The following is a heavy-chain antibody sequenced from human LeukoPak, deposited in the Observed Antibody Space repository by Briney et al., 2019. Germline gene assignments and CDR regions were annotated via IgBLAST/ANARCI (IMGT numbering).Heavy chain of an antibody. J-gene: IGHJ3*02. V-gene: IGHV3-23*01. CDR3: ATEEYYDFWSGYHDAFDI. CDR2: ISGSGGST. Sequence: GGSLRLSCAASGFTFSSYAMSWVRQAPGKGLEWVSAISGSGGSTYYADSVKGRFTISRDNSKNTLYLQMNSLRAEDTAVYYCATEEYYDFWSGYHDAFDIRGQGTMVTVSS. CDR1: GFTFSSYA. D-gene: IGHD3-3*01.